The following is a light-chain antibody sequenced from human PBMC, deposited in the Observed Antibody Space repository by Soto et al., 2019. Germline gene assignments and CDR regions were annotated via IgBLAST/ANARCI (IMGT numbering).Light chain of an antibody. J-gene: IGKJ5*01. CDR3: QQYNNWPPIT. Sequence: TLSVSPGERATLSCRASQSVSSNLAWYQQKPGQAPRLLIYGASTRATGIPARFSGSGSGTEFTLTISSLQSENFAVYYCQQYNNWPPITCGQGTRLEIK. CDR2: GAS. V-gene: IGKV3-15*01. CDR1: QSVSSN.